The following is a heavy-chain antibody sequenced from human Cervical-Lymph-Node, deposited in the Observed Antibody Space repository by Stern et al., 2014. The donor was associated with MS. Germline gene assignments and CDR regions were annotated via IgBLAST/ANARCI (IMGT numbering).Heavy chain of an antibody. D-gene: IGHD6-19*01. CDR3: AREVAGHRLGMMDV. CDR1: GYTFTSYY. CDR2: INPSGGST. Sequence: QVQLVQSGAEVKTPGASVKLSCKASGYTFTSYYIHWVRQAPGQGLELMGIINPSGGSTSYAQNFQGRVTVTRDTSTSTVYMELSSLRSEDTAVYYCAREVAGHRLGMMDVWGQGTSVTVSS. J-gene: IGHJ6*02. V-gene: IGHV1-46*01.